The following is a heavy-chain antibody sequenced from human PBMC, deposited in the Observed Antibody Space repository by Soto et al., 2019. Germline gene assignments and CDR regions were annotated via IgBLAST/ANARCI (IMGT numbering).Heavy chain of an antibody. CDR3: ATWQLRDHAYDI. D-gene: IGHD1-26*01. V-gene: IGHV3-53*01. Sequence: DVQLVESGGGLIQPGGSLSLSCVASGLTVSGKKYMAWVRQAPGKGPEWLSGVYDLDGTYYADSVRGRFTTSIDSSRTTVYLQMRDLRREDTALYCCATWQLRDHAYDIWGQGTMVTVSS. CDR1: GLTVSGKKY. CDR2: VYDLDGT. J-gene: IGHJ3*02.